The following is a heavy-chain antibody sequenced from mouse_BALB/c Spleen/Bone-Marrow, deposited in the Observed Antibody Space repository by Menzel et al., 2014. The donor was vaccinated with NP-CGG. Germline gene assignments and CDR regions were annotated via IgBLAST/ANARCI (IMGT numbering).Heavy chain of an antibody. CDR3: TRGRSWDFDY. J-gene: IGHJ2*01. D-gene: IGHD4-1*01. CDR2: INPSNGGT. V-gene: IGHV1S81*02. Sequence: QVQLQQSGAELVKPGASVKLSCKAYGYTFTSYYMYWVKQRPGQGLEWIGEINPSNGGTNFNEKFKSRATLTVDKSSSTAYMQLSSLTSEDAAVYYGTRGRSWDFDYWGQGTTLTVSS. CDR1: GYTFTSYY.